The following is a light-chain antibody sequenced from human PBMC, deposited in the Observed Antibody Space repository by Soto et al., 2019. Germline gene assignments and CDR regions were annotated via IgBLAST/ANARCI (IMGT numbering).Light chain of an antibody. CDR1: QSVNSN. Sequence: ELVMTQSPATLSVSPGARATLSCRARQSVNSNLAWYQQQPGQAPSLLIYGASSRATGVPARFSGIVSGTEFTLTIGRLQSEDFASYYGQQYDNGPPWTFGPGTTVEIK. CDR3: QQYDNGPPWT. V-gene: IGKV3-15*01. J-gene: IGKJ1*01. CDR2: GAS.